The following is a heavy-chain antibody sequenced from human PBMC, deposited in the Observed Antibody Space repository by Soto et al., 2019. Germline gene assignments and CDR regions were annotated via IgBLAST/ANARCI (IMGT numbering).Heavy chain of an antibody. V-gene: IGHV1-69*01. J-gene: IGHJ6*02. CDR1: GGTFSSYA. D-gene: IGHD6-13*01. Sequence: QVQLVQSGAEVKKPGSSVKVSCKASGGTFSSYAISWVRQALGQGLEWMGGIIPIFGTANYAQKFQGRVTITADESTSTAYMELSSLRSEDTAVYYCARSGYSSSWYKTFYYYYGMDVWGQGTTVTVSS. CDR2: IIPIFGTA. CDR3: ARSGYSSSWYKTFYYYYGMDV.